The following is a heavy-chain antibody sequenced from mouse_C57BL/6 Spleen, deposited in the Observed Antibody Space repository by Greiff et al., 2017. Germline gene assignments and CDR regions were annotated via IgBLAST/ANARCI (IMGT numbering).Heavy chain of an antibody. D-gene: IGHD3-3*01. Sequence: DVMLVESGGGLVKPGGSLKLSCAASGFTFSDYGMHWVRQAPEKGLEWVAYISSGSSTIYYADTVKGRFTISRDNAKNTLFLQMTSLRSEDTAMYYCARGGRGYFDGWGTGTTVTVSS. CDR1: GFTFSDYG. CDR3: ARGGRGYFDG. CDR2: ISSGSSTI. V-gene: IGHV5-17*01. J-gene: IGHJ1*03.